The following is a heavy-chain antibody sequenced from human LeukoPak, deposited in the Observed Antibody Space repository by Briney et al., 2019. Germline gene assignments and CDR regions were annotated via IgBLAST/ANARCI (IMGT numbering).Heavy chain of an antibody. CDR3: ARDQQTMVRGVLDY. J-gene: IGHJ4*02. V-gene: IGHV3-23*01. D-gene: IGHD3-10*01. CDR1: GFTFSSYG. Sequence: GGSLRLSCAASGFTFSSYGMSWVRQAPGKGLEWVSAISGSGGSTYCADSVKGRFTISRDNAKNSLYLQMNSLRAEDTAVYYCARDQQTMVRGVLDYWGQGTLVTVSS. CDR2: ISGSGGST.